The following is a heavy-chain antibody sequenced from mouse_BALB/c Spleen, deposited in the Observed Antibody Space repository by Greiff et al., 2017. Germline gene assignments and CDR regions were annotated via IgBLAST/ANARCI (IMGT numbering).Heavy chain of an antibody. CDR2: INPSNGGT. Sequence: QVQLQQSGAELVKPGASVKLSCKASGYTFTSYYMYWVKQRPGQGLEWIGEINPSNGGTNFNEKFKSKATLTVDKSSSTAYMQLSSLTSEDSAVYYCTLGGLAMDYWGQGTSVTVSS. CDR1: GYTFTSYY. J-gene: IGHJ4*01. V-gene: IGHV1S81*02. D-gene: IGHD1-1*02. CDR3: TLGGLAMDY.